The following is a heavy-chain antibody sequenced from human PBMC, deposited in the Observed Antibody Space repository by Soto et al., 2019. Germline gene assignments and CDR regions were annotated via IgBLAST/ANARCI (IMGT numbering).Heavy chain of an antibody. D-gene: IGHD5-12*01. V-gene: IGHV2-5*02. CDR3: VYRIGDGYNYLGYDS. J-gene: IGHJ4*02. CDR2: IYWDDDK. CDR1: GFSLTTGAVG. Sequence: QITLKESGPTLVKPTQTLTLTCTFSGFSLTTGAVGVGWIRQPPGKALEWLALIYWDDDKRYSPSLESRLTITKDTSKNQVVLTMTNMDPVDTATYFCVYRIGDGYNYLGYDSWGQGILGTVSS.